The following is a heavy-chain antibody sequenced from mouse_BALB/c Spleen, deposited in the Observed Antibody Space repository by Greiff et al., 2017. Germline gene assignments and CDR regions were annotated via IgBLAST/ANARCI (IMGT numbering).Heavy chain of an antibody. D-gene: IGHD2-2*01. CDR3: ERGGYDEFLFDY. CDR2: INPGSGGT. J-gene: IGHJ3*01. V-gene: IGHV1-54*01. CDR1: GYAFTNYL. Sequence: QVQLQQSGAELVRPGTSVKVSCKASGYAFTNYLIEWVKQRPGQGLEWIGVINPGSGGTNYNEKFKGKATLTADKSSSTAYMQLSSLTSDDSAVYFCERGGYDEFLFDYWGQGTMVTVSA.